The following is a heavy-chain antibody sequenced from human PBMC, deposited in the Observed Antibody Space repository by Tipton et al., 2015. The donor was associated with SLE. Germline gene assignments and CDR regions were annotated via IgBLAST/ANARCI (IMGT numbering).Heavy chain of an antibody. CDR1: GFTFSSYG. CDR2: IADGGNTK. Sequence: AVSGFTFSSYGMHWVRQAPGKGLEWVAVIADGGNTKFHADSVKGRFSISRDNSKNTLYLQMDSLRPEDTAVYYCAKGYRSGFSPAFDIWGQGTMVTVSS. V-gene: IGHV3-30*18. J-gene: IGHJ3*02. CDR3: AKGYRSGFSPAFDI. D-gene: IGHD6-19*01.